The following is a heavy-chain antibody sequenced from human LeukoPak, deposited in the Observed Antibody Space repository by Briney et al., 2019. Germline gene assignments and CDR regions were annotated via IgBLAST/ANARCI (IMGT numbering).Heavy chain of an antibody. CDR3: AMVRGVIIALPLDY. V-gene: IGHV3-30*03. CDR1: GFTFSSYG. D-gene: IGHD3-10*01. J-gene: IGHJ4*02. CDR2: ISYDGSNK. Sequence: GGSLRLSCAASGFTFSSYGMHWVRQAPGKGLEWVAVISYDGSNKYYADSVKGRFTISRDNSKNTLYLQMNSLRAEDTAVYYCAMVRGVIIALPLDYWGQGTLVTVSS.